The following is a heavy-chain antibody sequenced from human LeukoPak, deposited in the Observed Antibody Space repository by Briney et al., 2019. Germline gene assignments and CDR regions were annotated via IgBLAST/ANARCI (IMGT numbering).Heavy chain of an antibody. Sequence: GASVKVSCKASGYTFTSYGISWVRQAPGQGLEWMGWISAYNGNTNYAQKLQGRVTMTTDTSTSTAYMELRSLRSDDTAVYYCARVFTMVRGVTVRFAFDIWGQGTMVTVPS. CDR2: ISAYNGNT. J-gene: IGHJ3*02. V-gene: IGHV1-18*01. CDR3: ARVFTMVRGVTVRFAFDI. CDR1: GYTFTSYG. D-gene: IGHD3-10*01.